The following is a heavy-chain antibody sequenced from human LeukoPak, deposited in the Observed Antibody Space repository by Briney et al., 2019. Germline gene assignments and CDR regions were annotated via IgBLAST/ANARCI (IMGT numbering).Heavy chain of an antibody. CDR2: IRYDGSNK. CDR3: ARKYSGYDFGVDI. CDR1: GFTFSSYG. Sequence: LGGSLRLSCAASGFTFSSYGMHWVRQAPGKGLEWVAFIRYDGSNKYYADSVKGRFTISRDNSKNTLYLQMNSLRAEDTAMYYCARKYSGYDFGVDIWGQGTMVTVSS. D-gene: IGHD5-12*01. J-gene: IGHJ3*02. V-gene: IGHV3-30*02.